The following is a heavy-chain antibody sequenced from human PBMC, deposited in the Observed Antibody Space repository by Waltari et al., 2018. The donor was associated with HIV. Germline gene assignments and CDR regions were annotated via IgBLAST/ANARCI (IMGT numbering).Heavy chain of an antibody. CDR2: LVPIPDPA. J-gene: IGHJ4*02. CDR1: GTPFDKFG. Sequence: QVQLVQSGDEVKKPGSSVRVSCQGSGTPFDKFGLSFVRQAPGEGLEWIGGLVPIPDPANYAQTYQGRVTFTTNDSTNTAYMDVRNLRFDATALYYGAGGGVGVGGIDYWGQGTLVTVSS. D-gene: IGHD1-26*01. CDR3: AGGGVGVGGIDY. V-gene: IGHV1-69*05.